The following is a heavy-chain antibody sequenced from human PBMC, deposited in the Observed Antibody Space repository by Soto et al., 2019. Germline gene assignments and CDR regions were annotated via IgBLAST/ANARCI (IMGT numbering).Heavy chain of an antibody. Sequence: EVQLVESGGGLIQPGGSLRLSCAASGFTVSSNYMSWVRQAPGKGLEWVSVIYSGGSTYYADSVKGRFTISRDNSKNTMYLQRNRLRAGDTAVYYCARTRSWSGVRGVYDFWSQGDLVTVSS. V-gene: IGHV3-53*01. CDR1: GFTVSSNY. J-gene: IGHJ4*02. CDR3: ARTRSWSGVRGVYDF. D-gene: IGHD3-10*01. CDR2: IYSGGST.